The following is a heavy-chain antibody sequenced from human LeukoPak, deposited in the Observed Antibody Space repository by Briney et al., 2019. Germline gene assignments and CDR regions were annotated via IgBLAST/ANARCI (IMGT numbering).Heavy chain of an antibody. Sequence: GGSLRLSCAASGFTFSSYSMNWVRQAPGKGLEWVSSISSSSSYIYYADSVKGRFTISRDNAKNSLYLQVNSLRAEDTAVYYCARDTSHYYDFWSGYRGTHFDYWGQGTLVTVSS. CDR1: GFTFSSYS. D-gene: IGHD3-3*01. V-gene: IGHV3-21*01. CDR3: ARDTSHYYDFWSGYRGTHFDY. J-gene: IGHJ4*02. CDR2: ISSSSSYI.